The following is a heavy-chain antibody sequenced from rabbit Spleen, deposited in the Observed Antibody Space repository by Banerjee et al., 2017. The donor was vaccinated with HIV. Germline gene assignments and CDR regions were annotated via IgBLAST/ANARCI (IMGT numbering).Heavy chain of an antibody. D-gene: IGHD2-1*01. CDR1: GVSFSGDSY. J-gene: IGHJ4*01. V-gene: IGHV1S40*01. CDR3: ARDLPSVIGWNLNL. CDR2: INTVTGKS. Sequence: QSLEESGGDLVKPGASLTLTCIASGVSFSGDSYMCWVRQAPGKGLEWIACINTVTGKSVYASWAKGRFIMSRTSSTTVTLQMTSLTAADTATYFCARDLPSVIGWNLNLWGQGTLVTVS.